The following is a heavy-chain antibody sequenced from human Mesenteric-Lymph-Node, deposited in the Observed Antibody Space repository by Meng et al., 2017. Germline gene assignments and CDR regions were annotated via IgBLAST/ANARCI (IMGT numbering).Heavy chain of an antibody. Sequence: VQLQESGPGLVSPSETLSLTFAVDRGSFSGYYGSWIRQPPGXGLEWIGESNHSRSTNYPPSLKSRETISVETSKNQFSLKLSYVTAEDTAVYYSARGLTGWGQGTLVTVSS. V-gene: IGHV4-34*01. CDR3: ARGLTG. D-gene: IGHD3-9*01. J-gene: IGHJ4*02. CDR2: SNHSRST. CDR1: RGSFSGYY.